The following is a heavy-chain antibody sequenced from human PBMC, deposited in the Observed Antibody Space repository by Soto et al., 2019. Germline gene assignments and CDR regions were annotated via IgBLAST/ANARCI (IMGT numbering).Heavy chain of an antibody. V-gene: IGHV3-23*01. CDR3: AKGRGGSGSLTPRVDF. J-gene: IGHJ4*02. Sequence: EVQLLESGGGLVQPGGSLRLSCAASGFTFNNYAMTWVRQAPGKGLEWVSAISGGGDTKSYADSVKGRFTVSRDGSKNTLYRRMGSLRAEDTALYYCAKGRGGSGSLTPRVDFWGQGTLVTVSS. CDR1: GFTFNNYA. D-gene: IGHD3-10*01. CDR2: ISGGGDTK.